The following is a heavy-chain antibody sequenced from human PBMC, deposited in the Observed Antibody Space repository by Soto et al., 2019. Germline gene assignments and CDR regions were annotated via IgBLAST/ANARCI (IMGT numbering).Heavy chain of an antibody. V-gene: IGHV4-4*07. CDR2: MYTSGST. CDR1: GGSISSYY. CDR3: ARNSYDSSGYPTYYFDY. J-gene: IGHJ4*02. D-gene: IGHD3-22*01. Sequence: PSETLSLTCTVSGGSISSYYWSWIRQPAGKGLEWIGRMYTSGSTNYNPSLKSRVTMSADTSKNQFSLKLSSVTAADTAVYYCARNSYDSSGYPTYYFDYWGQGTLVTVSS.